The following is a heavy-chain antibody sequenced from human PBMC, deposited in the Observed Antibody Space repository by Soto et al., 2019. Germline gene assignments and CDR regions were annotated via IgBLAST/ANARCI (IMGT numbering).Heavy chain of an antibody. J-gene: IGHJ4*02. CDR1: GFTFHNYE. CDR2: ITSIGSTT. V-gene: IGHV3-48*03. Sequence: LRLSCVASGFTFHNYEMNWVRQTPGRGLEWISYITSIGSTTYYADSVKGRFAISRDNAKNSLYLQMNSLGAEDTAVYYCARGNSPVNVFWGQGTQVTVSS. D-gene: IGHD3-16*02. CDR3: ARGNSPVNVF.